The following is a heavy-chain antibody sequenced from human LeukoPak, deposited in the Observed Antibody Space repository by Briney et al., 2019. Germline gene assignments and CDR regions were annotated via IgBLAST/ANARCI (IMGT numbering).Heavy chain of an antibody. Sequence: GGSLRLSCAASGFTFSSYWMHWVRQAPGKGLVWVSRISTDGSSTTYADSVKGRFTISRDNAKNTLYLEMNSLRAEDTAVYYCARDRYCTTTRCSDYWGQGTLVTVSS. D-gene: IGHD2-2*01. CDR1: GFTFSSYW. J-gene: IGHJ4*02. V-gene: IGHV3-74*03. CDR3: ARDRYCTTTRCSDY. CDR2: ISTDGSST.